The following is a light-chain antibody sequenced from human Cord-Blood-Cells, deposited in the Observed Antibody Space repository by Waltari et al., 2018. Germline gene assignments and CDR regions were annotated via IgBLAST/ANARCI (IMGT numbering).Light chain of an antibody. CDR1: SSDVGGYNY. CDR3: SSYTSSSTYV. J-gene: IGLJ1*01. CDR2: DVS. V-gene: IGLV2-14*01. Sequence: QSALTQPASVSGSPGQSSTISCTGTSSDVGGYNYVAWYQQHPGKAPKLMSYDVSKRPSGVSNRFSGSKSGNTASLTISGLQAEDEADYYCSSYTSSSTYVFGTGTKVTVL.